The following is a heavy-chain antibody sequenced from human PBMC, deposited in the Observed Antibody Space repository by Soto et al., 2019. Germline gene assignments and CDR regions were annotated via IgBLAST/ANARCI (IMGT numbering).Heavy chain of an antibody. CDR1: GFTFSSYA. CDR3: ARDPPVMTTVTSPPDY. Sequence: PGGSLRLSCAASGFTFSSYAMSWVRQAPGKGLEWVSAISGSGGSTYYADSVKGRFTISRDNSKNTLYLQMNSLRAEDTAVYYCARDPPVMTTVTSPPDYWGQGTLVTVSS. J-gene: IGHJ4*02. V-gene: IGHV3-23*01. D-gene: IGHD4-4*01. CDR2: ISGSGGST.